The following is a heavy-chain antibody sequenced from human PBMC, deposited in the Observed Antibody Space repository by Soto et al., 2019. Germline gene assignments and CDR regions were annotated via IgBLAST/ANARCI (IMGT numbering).Heavy chain of an antibody. V-gene: IGHV1-69*01. CDR2: IIPIFGTA. CDR3: ARDFSKRGAYALLSALL. Sequence: QVQLVQSGAEVKKPGSSVKVSCKASGGTFSSYAISWVRQAPGQGLEWMGGIIPIFGTANYAQKFQGRVTITADESTSTAYMELSRLRSEETAVYYCARDFSKRGAYALLSALLWGQGTLVTVSS. D-gene: IGHD5-12*01. CDR1: GGTFSSYA. J-gene: IGHJ4*02.